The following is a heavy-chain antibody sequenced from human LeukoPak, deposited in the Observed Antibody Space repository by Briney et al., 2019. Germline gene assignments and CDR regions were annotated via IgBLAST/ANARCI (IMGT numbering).Heavy chain of an antibody. CDR3: TSPRPYYDILTGSPAYYYYGMDV. Sequence: GGSLRLSCTASGFTFGDYAMSWVRQAPGKGLEWVGFIRSKAYGGTTEYAASVKGRFTISRDDSKSIAYLQMNSLKTEDTAVYYCTSPRPYYDILTGSPAYYYYGMDVWGQGTTVTVSS. D-gene: IGHD3-9*01. J-gene: IGHJ6*02. CDR2: IRSKAYGGTT. V-gene: IGHV3-49*04. CDR1: GFTFGDYA.